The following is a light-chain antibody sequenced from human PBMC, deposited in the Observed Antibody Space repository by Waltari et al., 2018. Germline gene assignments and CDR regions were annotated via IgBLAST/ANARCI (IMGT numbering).Light chain of an antibody. CDR1: TGHSHYA. V-gene: IGLV4-69*01. CDR3: QTWGSGLVV. Sequence: QLVVTQSPSASASLAPSAKPTCTLSTGHSHYAITRHQQQPEKGTRFLMKLNSDGSHTTGDGIPDRFSGSSSGAERYLTISSLQSDDEAAYYCQTWGSGLVVFGGGTELTVL. CDR2: LNSDGSH. J-gene: IGLJ3*02.